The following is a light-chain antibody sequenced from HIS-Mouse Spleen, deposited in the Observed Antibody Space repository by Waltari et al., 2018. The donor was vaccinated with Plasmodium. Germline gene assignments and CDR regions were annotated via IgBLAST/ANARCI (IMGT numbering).Light chain of an antibody. V-gene: IGLV2-23*03. J-gene: IGLJ2*01. CDR1: SSQLWCYNR. CDR3: CSYAGSSTFVV. Sequence: QSALTQPASVSGPPGRAITISCTRPSSQLWCYNRHSWYQQHPGKAPKLMIYEGSKRPSGVSNRFSGSKSGNTASLTISGLQAEDEADYYCCSYAGSSTFVVFGGGTKLTVL. CDR2: EGS.